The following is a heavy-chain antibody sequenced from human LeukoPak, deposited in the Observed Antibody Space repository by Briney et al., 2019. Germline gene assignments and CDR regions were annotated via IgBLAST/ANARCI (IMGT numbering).Heavy chain of an antibody. V-gene: IGHV4-31*03. CDR1: GGSISSGGYY. J-gene: IGHJ5*02. Sequence: TLSLTCTVSGGSISSGGYYWSWIRQHPGNLLEWIGYIYYSGSTYYNPSLKSRVTISVDTSKNQFSLKLSSVTAADTAVYYCARVSCSSTSCYGDNWFDPWGQGTLVTVSS. CDR2: IYYSGST. D-gene: IGHD2-2*01. CDR3: ARVSCSSTSCYGDNWFDP.